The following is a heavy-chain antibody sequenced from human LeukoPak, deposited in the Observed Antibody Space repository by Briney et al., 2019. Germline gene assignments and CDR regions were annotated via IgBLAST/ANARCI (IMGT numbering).Heavy chain of an antibody. Sequence: SETLSLTCTVAGGSISSYYWSWIRQPAGKGLEWIGRIYTSGSTNYNPSLKSRVTMSVDTSKNQFSLKLSSVTAADTAVYYCARDHCSSTSCCYNYYYYYMDVRGKGTTVTVSS. CDR1: GGSISSYY. V-gene: IGHV4-4*07. D-gene: IGHD2-2*01. CDR2: IYTSGST. CDR3: ARDHCSSTSCCYNYYYYYMDV. J-gene: IGHJ6*03.